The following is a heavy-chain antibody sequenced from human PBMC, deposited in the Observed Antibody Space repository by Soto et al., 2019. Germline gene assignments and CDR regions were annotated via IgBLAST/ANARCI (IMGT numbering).Heavy chain of an antibody. D-gene: IGHD1-26*01. V-gene: IGHV4-59*01. CDR1: GGSFSIYY. CDR2: IYYSGSP. Sequence: SETLSLTCTVSGGSFSIYYWSWIRQPPGEGLEWIGNIYYSGSPYYNPSLKSRVTISVDTSTDQFSLKLSSVTAADTYVPYCANALGGSYAYWGQETRITVSS. CDR3: ANALGGSYAY. J-gene: IGHJ4*02.